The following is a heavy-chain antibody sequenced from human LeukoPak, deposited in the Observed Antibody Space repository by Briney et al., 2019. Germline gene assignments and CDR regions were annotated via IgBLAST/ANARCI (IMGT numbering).Heavy chain of an antibody. D-gene: IGHD1-26*01. Sequence: GGSLRLSCAASGFTVSSNYMSWVRQAPGKGLEWVSLIYSGGSTYYADSVKGRFTVSRDNSKNSLYLQMNSLTAADTAVYYCAKDRSIGTYYTFDHWGQGTLVTVSS. J-gene: IGHJ4*02. CDR1: GFTVSSNY. V-gene: IGHV3-53*01. CDR2: IYSGGST. CDR3: AKDRSIGTYYTFDH.